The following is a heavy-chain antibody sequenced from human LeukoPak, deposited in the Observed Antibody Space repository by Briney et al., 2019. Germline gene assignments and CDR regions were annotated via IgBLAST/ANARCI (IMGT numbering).Heavy chain of an antibody. V-gene: IGHV1-69*13. D-gene: IGHD1-7*01. Sequence: GASVKVSCKASGGTFSSYAISWVRQAPGQGLEWMGGIIPIFGTANYAQKFQGRVTITADESTSTAYMELSSLRSDDTAVYYCARGYPRITGTTFGPMDVWGKGTTVTVSS. J-gene: IGHJ6*03. CDR2: IIPIFGTA. CDR1: GGTFSSYA. CDR3: ARGYPRITGTTFGPMDV.